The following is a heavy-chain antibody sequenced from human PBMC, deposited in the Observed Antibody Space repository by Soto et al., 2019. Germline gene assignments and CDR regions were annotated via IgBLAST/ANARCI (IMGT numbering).Heavy chain of an antibody. CDR3: ARIVGIRNSIGQRYYFDY. V-gene: IGHV4-39*01. CDR2: IYYSGST. D-gene: IGHD6-19*01. Sequence: QLQLQESGPGLVKPSETLSLTCTVSGGSFSSTSYYWGWIRQPPGKGLEWIGSIYYSGSTYYNPSLKSRVTISVDTSKNQFSLKLSSVTAADTAVYYCARIVGIRNSIGQRYYFDYWGQGTLVTVSS. CDR1: GGSFSSTSYY. J-gene: IGHJ4*02.